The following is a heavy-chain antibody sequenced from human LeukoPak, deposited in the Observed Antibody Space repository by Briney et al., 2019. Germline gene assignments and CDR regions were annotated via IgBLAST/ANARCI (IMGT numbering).Heavy chain of an antibody. CDR3: ARVPGTRARGNWFDP. CDR2: IYSGGST. CDR1: GFTVSSDY. V-gene: IGHV3-53*05. D-gene: IGHD6-6*01. Sequence: GGSLRLSCAASGFTVSSDYMSWVRQAPGKGLESVSVIYSGGSTYYADSVKGRFTISRDNSKNTLSLQMNSLRLEDTAMYYCARVPGTRARGNWFDPWGQGTLVTVSS. J-gene: IGHJ5*02.